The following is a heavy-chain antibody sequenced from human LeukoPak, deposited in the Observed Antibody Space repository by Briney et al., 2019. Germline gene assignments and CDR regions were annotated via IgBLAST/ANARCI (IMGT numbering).Heavy chain of an antibody. J-gene: IGHJ4*02. Sequence: SETLSLTCTVSGASVSNYYWSWIRQPPGKGLEWIGYVYNSENTNYNPSLKSRATISADTSKNQFSLKLNSVTAADTAVYYCVRGRELHYWGQGILVTVSS. V-gene: IGHV4-59*02. CDR1: GASVSNYY. CDR3: VRGRELHY. D-gene: IGHD1-26*01. CDR2: VYNSENT.